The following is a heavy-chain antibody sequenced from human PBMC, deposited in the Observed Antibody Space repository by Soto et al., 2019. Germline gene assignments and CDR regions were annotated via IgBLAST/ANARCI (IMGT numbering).Heavy chain of an antibody. CDR3: ARGRPQKGGYCSSTSCYSYYYYYMDV. J-gene: IGHJ6*03. D-gene: IGHD2-2*01. CDR2: IYYSGST. Sequence: QVQLQESGPGLVKPSETLSLTCTVSGGSISSYYWSWIRQPPGKGLEWIGYIYYSGSTNYNPSLKSRVTISVDTSKNQFSLKLSSATAADTAVYYCARGRPQKGGYCSSTSCYSYYYYYMDVWGKGTTVTVSS. V-gene: IGHV4-59*01. CDR1: GGSISSYY.